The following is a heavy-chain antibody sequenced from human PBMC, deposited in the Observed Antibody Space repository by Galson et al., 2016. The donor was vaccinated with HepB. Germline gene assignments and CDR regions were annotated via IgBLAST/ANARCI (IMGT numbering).Heavy chain of an antibody. J-gene: IGHJ4*02. CDR1: GFTFSRYE. CDR3: AREMHVAAAAAFDF. CDR2: ISSSGTTI. D-gene: IGHD6-13*01. Sequence: SLRLSCAASGFTFSRYEMNWVRQAPGKGPEWVSYISSSGTTIYYADSVKGRFTISRDNAKNTLYLQMNSLKVEDTAVYYCAREMHVAAAAAFDFWGRGTLVTVSS. V-gene: IGHV3-48*03.